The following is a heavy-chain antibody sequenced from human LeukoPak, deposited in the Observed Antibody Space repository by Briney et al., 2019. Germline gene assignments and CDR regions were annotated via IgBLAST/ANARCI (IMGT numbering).Heavy chain of an antibody. CDR2: IYHSGST. CDR3: ARTSGLGTSIDY. J-gene: IGHJ4*02. D-gene: IGHD3-22*01. V-gene: IGHV4-30-2*01. Sequence: SENLSPTPAVSCGSISRGGYSWGWIRPPPRKGLEWIGYIYHSGSTYYNPSLKSRVTISVDGSKNQFSLKLSSVTAADAAVYYCARTSGLGTSIDYWGQGTLVTVSS. CDR1: CGSISRGGYS.